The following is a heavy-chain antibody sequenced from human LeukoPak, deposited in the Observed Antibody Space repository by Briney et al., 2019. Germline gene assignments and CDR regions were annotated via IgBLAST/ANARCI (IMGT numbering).Heavy chain of an antibody. V-gene: IGHV3-23*01. J-gene: IGHJ4*02. CDR2: ISGSGDKT. CDR1: GFTFSSHA. Sequence: GGSLRLSCAVSGFTFSSHAMSWVRQAPGKGLEWVSAISGSGDKTFYPDSVKGRFTISRDNSKNTLYLQMNSLRAEDTAVYYCAKHTIVGATTGYFDYWGQGTLVTVSS. D-gene: IGHD1-26*01. CDR3: AKHTIVGATTGYFDY.